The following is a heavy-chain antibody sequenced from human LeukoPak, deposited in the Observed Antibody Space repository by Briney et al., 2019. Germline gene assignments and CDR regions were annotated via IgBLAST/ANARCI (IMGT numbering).Heavy chain of an antibody. CDR2: ISSTGSSI. V-gene: IGHV3-21*01. J-gene: IGHJ5*02. CDR3: ARDDVAWNDVHWFDP. D-gene: IGHD1-1*01. CDR1: GFTFSYYT. Sequence: GGSLRLSCAASGFTFSYYTMSWVRQAPGKGLEWVSAISSTGSSIYYADSVKGRFTISRDNAKNSLYLQMSSLRVEDTAVYYCARDDVAWNDVHWFDPWGQGTLVTVSS.